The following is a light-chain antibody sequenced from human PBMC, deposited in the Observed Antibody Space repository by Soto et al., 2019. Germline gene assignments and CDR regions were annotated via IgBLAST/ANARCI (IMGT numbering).Light chain of an antibody. J-gene: IGLJ3*02. CDR3: SSYASSRTLV. CDR2: DVT. V-gene: IGLV2-14*01. CDR1: SSAVGNYNF. Sequence: QSALTQPASVSGSPGQSITISCTGTSSAVGNYNFVSWYQQHPGKAPKLMIYDVTNRPSGVSNRFSGSKSGNTASLTISGLQAEEEADYCCSSYASSRTLVFGGGTKLTVL.